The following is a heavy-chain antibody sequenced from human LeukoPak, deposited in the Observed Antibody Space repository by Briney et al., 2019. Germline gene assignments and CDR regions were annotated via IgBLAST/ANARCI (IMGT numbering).Heavy chain of an antibody. D-gene: IGHD3-22*01. J-gene: IGHJ5*01. CDR2: IGSYGGDT. CDR1: TSR. Sequence: GASVKVSCKATSRISWVRQAPGQGLEWMGWIGSYGGDTYYAQKFQGRVTVTTDTSTSTVYMELRSLRSDDTAVYYCARDLCNFYDDSGYYRDFDSWGQGTLVTVSS. V-gene: IGHV1-18*01. CDR3: ARDLCNFYDDSGYYRDFDS.